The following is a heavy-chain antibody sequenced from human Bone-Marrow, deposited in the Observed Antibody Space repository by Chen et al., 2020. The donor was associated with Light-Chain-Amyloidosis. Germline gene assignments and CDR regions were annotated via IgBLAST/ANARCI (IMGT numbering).Heavy chain of an antibody. CDR3: ASAPDVGATADAFDI. D-gene: IGHD1-26*01. V-gene: IGHV5-51*01. CDR2: IYPGDSDT. CDR1: GYIFTSYL. J-gene: IGHJ3*02. Sequence: EVQLVQSGAEVKKPVESLKLSCNGFGYIFTSYLIGWVRQMPGKGLEWMGNIYPGDSDTRYSPSFQGQVTISADKSISTAYLQWSSLKASDTAMYYCASAPDVGATADAFDIWGQGTMVTVSS.